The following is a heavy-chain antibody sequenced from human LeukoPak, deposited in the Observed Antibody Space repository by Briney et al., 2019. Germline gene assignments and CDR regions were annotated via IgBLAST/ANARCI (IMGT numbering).Heavy chain of an antibody. D-gene: IGHD3-22*01. J-gene: IGHJ4*02. V-gene: IGHV3-23*01. Sequence: GGSLSFSCPASGFTFSTKAMSWVRKPQGKGLEWVSAISGSVGSTYYADSVKGRFTISRDNSKNTLYLQMNTLRAEDTAVYYCAKDRSPMNYWGQGTLVTVSS. CDR3: AKDRSPMNY. CDR1: GFTFSTKA. CDR2: ISGSVGST.